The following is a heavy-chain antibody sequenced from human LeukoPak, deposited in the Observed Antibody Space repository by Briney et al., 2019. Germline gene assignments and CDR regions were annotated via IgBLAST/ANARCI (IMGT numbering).Heavy chain of an antibody. D-gene: IGHD5-12*01. CDR2: INPSYRST. Sequence: GASVNVSCKAFGYSFTDNYMHWVRQAPGQGLEWMGMINPSYRSTNYAQKFQGRITVTSDTSTGTVYMELSSLRYEDTAVYYCARVAGSGYDSLGYYFDYWGQGTLVTVSS. J-gene: IGHJ4*02. V-gene: IGHV1-46*01. CDR3: ARVAGSGYDSLGYYFDY. CDR1: GYSFTDNY.